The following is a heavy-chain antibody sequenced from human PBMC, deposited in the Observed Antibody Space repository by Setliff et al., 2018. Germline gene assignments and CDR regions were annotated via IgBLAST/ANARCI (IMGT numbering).Heavy chain of an antibody. CDR1: GFTFSSYG. CDR3: ANGDYYDSSGYYTTFDY. D-gene: IGHD3-22*01. CDR2: IWYDGSNK. Sequence: SLRLSCAASGFTFSSYGMHWVRQAPGKGLEWVAVIWYDGSNKYYADSVKGRFTISRDNSKNTLYLQMNSLRAEDTAVYYCANGDYYDSSGYYTTFDYWGQGTLVTVSS. V-gene: IGHV3-33*08. J-gene: IGHJ4*02.